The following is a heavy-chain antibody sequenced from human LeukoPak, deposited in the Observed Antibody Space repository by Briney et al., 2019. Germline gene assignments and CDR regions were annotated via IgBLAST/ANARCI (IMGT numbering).Heavy chain of an antibody. CDR1: GFTFSSYS. D-gene: IGHD6-13*01. J-gene: IGHJ4*02. CDR2: ISGSGSYI. CDR3: GRAGYSSSWYVIN. V-gene: IGHV3-21*01. Sequence: GGSLRLSCAASGFTFSSYSMNWVRQAPGKGLEWVSSISGSGSYIYYADSVKGRFTISRDNAKNSLYLQMNSLRAEDTAVYYCGRAGYSSSWYVINWGQGTLVTVSS.